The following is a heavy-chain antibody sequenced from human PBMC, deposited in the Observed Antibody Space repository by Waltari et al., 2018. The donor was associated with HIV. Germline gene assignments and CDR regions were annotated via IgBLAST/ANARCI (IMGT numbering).Heavy chain of an antibody. J-gene: IGHJ4*02. CDR3: AREDGGNSGEYYFDY. D-gene: IGHD2-21*02. CDR1: GFTFRSYW. Sequence: EVQLVESGGGLVQPGGSLRLSCAASGFTFRSYWMSWVRQAPGKGLEWVANIKQDGSEKYYVDSVKGRFTISRDNAKNSLYLQMNSLRAEDTAVYYCAREDGGNSGEYYFDYWGQGTLVTVSS. V-gene: IGHV3-7*03. CDR2: IKQDGSEK.